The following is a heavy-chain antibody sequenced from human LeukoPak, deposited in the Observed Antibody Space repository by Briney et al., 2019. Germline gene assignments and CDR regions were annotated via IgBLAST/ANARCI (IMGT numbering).Heavy chain of an antibody. V-gene: IGHV4-39*01. CDR1: GGSISSSSYY. Sequence: SETLALTCTVSGGSISSSSYYWGWIRQPPGKGLEWIGSNSGSTYYNPSLKSRVTISVDTSKNQFSLNLSSVTAADTAVYYCARLYYDSSGYYQICYFDYWGQGTLVTVPS. CDR3: ARLYYDSSGYYQICYFDY. D-gene: IGHD3-22*01. J-gene: IGHJ4*02. CDR2: NSGST.